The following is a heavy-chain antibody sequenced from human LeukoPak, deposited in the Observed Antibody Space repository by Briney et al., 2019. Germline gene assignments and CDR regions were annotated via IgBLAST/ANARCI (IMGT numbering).Heavy chain of an antibody. V-gene: IGHV3-7*04. CDR3: ARGHYGMEV. J-gene: IGHJ6*02. CDR2: IKRDGSEK. Sequence: GGSLRLSCTASGLTLSNFWMTWVRQAPGKGLEWVANIKRDGSEKHYLDPVKGRFTISRDNAKNSLWLQMNSLRGEDTAVYYCARGHYGMEVWGQGTTVTVSS. CDR1: GLTLSNFW.